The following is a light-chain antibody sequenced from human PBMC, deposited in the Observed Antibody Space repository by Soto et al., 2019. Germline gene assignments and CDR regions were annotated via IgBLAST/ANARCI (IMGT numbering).Light chain of an antibody. J-gene: IGLJ1*01. V-gene: IGLV2-14*01. CDR3: TSYSSSWIYV. Sequence: QSALTQPASVSGSPGQSIAISCTGTSSDVGAYDYVSWYQQHPGKAPKLMIYDVSNRPSGVSNRFSGSKSANTASLTISGLQAEDEADYDCTSYSSSWIYVFRTGTKV. CDR2: DVS. CDR1: SSDVGAYDY.